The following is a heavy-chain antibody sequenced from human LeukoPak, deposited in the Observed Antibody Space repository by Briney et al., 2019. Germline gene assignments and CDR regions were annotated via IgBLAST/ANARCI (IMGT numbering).Heavy chain of an antibody. CDR3: ASSTSSWETVDYYYMDV. J-gene: IGHJ6*03. Sequence: SETLSLTCAVYGGSFSGYYWSWIRQPPGKGLEWIGEINHSGSTNYNPSLKSRVTISVDTSKNQFSLKLSSVTAADTAVYYCASSTSSWETVDYYYMDVWGKGTTVTVSS. V-gene: IGHV4-34*01. CDR1: GGSFSGYY. D-gene: IGHD6-13*01. CDR2: INHSGST.